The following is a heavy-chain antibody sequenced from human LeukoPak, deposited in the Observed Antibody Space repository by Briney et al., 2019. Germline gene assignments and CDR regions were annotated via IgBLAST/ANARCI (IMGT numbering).Heavy chain of an antibody. CDR3: ARDSQDCSASTCYFDY. CDR2: ISWDSRSA. D-gene: IGHD2-15*01. V-gene: IGHV3-43D*03. CDR1: GFTFDDYA. Sequence: RAGGSLRLSCAASGFTFDDYAMHWVRQSPGKGLQWVSFISWDSRSAYYAGSVKGRFTISRDNNKKSVFLQMNSLSAEDTAFYYCARDSQDCSASTCYFDYWGQGTLVTVSA. J-gene: IGHJ4*02.